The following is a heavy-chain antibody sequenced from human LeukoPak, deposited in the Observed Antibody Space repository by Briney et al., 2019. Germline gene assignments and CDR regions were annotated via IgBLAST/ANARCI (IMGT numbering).Heavy chain of an antibody. D-gene: IGHD5-18*01. V-gene: IGHV3-30-3*01. J-gene: IGHJ4*02. Sequence: GGSLRLSCAASGFTFSSYAMHWVRQAPGKGLEWVAVISYDGSNKYYADSVKGRFTISRDNSKNTLYLQMNSLRAEDTAVYYCAGAPGIQLWKFDYWGQGTLVTVSS. CDR1: GFTFSSYA. CDR2: ISYDGSNK. CDR3: AGAPGIQLWKFDY.